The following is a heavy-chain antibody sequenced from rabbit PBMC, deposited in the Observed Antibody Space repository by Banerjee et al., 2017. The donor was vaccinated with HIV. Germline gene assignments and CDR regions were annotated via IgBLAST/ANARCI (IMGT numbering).Heavy chain of an antibody. J-gene: IGHJ3*01. Sequence: QEQLEESGGGLVQPGGSLKLSCKASGFDFSSYAITWVRQAPGKGLEWIACIYAGSSGSTYYASWAKGRFTISKTSSTTVTLQMTSLTAADTATYFCARGYASSSGYYSTRLDLWGQGTLVTVS. D-gene: IGHD1-1*01. CDR2: IYAGSSGST. CDR3: ARGYASSSGYYSTRLDL. CDR1: GFDFSSYA. V-gene: IGHV1S45*01.